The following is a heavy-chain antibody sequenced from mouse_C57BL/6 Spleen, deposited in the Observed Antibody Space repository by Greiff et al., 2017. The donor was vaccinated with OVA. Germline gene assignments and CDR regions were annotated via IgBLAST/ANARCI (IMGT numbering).Heavy chain of an antibody. V-gene: IGHV6-3*01. CDR1: GFTFSNYW. D-gene: IGHD1-1*01. CDR2: IRLKSDNYAT. CDR3: TTHYYYDY. Sequence: EVHLVESGGGLVQPGGSMKLSCVASGFTFSNYWMNWVRQSPEKGLEWVAQIRLKSDNYATHYAESVKGRFTISRDDSKSSVYLQMNNLRAEDTGIYYCTTHYYYDYWGQGTTLTVSS. J-gene: IGHJ2*01.